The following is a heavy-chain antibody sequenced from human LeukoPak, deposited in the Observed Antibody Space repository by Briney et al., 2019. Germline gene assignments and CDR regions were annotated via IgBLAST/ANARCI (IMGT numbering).Heavy chain of an antibody. CDR3: AKVGATTPSPYFGY. V-gene: IGHV3-23*01. D-gene: IGHD1-26*01. J-gene: IGHJ4*02. Sequence: GGSLRLSCAASGFTFSSYAMSWVRQAPGKGLEWVSALSASGGSTYYADSVKGRFTISRDNSNGTLYLHMNSLRAEDTAVYYCAKVGATTPSPYFGYWGQGTLVTVSS. CDR1: GFTFSSYA. CDR2: LSASGGST.